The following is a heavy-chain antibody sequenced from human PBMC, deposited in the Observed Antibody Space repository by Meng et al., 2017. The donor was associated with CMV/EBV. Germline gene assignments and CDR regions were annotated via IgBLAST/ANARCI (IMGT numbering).Heavy chain of an antibody. CDR3: ASGYDSGWYFDY. Sequence: ASVKVSCKASGYTFTSYDINWVRQATGQGLEWMGWMNPNSGNTGYAQKFQGRVTMTRNTSISTAYMELSSLRSEDTAVYYCASGYDSGWYFDYWGQGTLVTVSS. V-gene: IGHV1-8*01. CDR1: GYTFTSYD. CDR2: MNPNSGNT. J-gene: IGHJ4*02. D-gene: IGHD5-12*01.